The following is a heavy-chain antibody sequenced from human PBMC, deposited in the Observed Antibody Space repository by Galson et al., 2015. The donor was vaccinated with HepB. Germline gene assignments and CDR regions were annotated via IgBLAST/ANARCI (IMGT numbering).Heavy chain of an antibody. CDR2: ISHDGNKK. D-gene: IGHD3-16*02. CDR3: ARDVHYYEYVWAAYRSGGFDY. J-gene: IGHJ4*02. Sequence: SLRLSCAASGFTFSSYAMHWVRQAPGKGLEWVAVISHDGNKKYYGDSVKGRFTISRDNSKNTLYVQMNSLRPEDTAVYHCARDVHYYEYVWAAYRSGGFDYWGQGTLVTVSA. V-gene: IGHV3-30*03. CDR1: GFTFSSYA.